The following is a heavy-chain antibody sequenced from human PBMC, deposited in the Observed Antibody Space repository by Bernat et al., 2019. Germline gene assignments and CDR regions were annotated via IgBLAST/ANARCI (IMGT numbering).Heavy chain of an antibody. CDR2: IYYSGTT. CDR1: DISITSSSSY. CDR3: ARHLRQSGNTPDY. D-gene: IGHD5-12*01. J-gene: IGHJ4*02. V-gene: IGHV4-39*01. Sequence: QLQLQESGPGLVKPSETLSLTCTVSDISITSSSSYWGWIRQPPGKRLEWIGAIYYSGTTYYNPSLKSRVTMSVDASSNQFSLKVNALTAADTAVYYCARHLRQSGNTPDYWGQGTLVTVSS.